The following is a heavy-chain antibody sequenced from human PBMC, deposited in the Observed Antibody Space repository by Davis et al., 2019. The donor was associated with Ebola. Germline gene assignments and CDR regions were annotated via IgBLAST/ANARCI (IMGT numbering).Heavy chain of an antibody. Sequence: PGGSLRLSCATSGFTFSSYWMTWARQAPGRGLEWVANIKQDGSETYYGDSVKGRFTISRDNAKNSLYLQMNSLRAEDTAVYYCARAGATYWKDWGQGTLVTVSS. J-gene: IGHJ4*02. D-gene: IGHD1-1*01. V-gene: IGHV3-7*01. CDR3: ARAGATYWKD. CDR1: GFTFSSYW. CDR2: IKQDGSET.